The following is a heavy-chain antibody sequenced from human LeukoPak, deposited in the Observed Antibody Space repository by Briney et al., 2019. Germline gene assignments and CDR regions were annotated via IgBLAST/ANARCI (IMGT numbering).Heavy chain of an antibody. V-gene: IGHV3-21*01. CDR1: GFTFSSYN. J-gene: IGHJ3*02. CDR3: ARDPKGAFVI. CDR2: ISSSSSYI. Sequence: GGSLRLSCAASGFTFSSYNMNWVRQAPGKGLEWVSSISSSSSYIYYADSVKGRFTISRDNAKNSLYLQMNSLRAEDTAVYYCARDPKGAFVIWGQRTMVTVSS.